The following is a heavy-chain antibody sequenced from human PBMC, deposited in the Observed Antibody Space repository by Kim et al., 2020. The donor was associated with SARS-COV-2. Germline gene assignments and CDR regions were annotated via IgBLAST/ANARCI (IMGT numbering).Heavy chain of an antibody. D-gene: IGHD3-10*01. Sequence: GGSLRLSCVASGFTFSNHGMEWVRLAPGKGLEWVGLIWYDGSNKFYADSVKDRFTISRDNSKNTLYLQMNSLRVEDTAVYYCARRGFNGSGTGRHYYMDVWGKGTTVTVS. V-gene: IGHV3-33*03. CDR1: GFTFSNHG. J-gene: IGHJ6*03. CDR3: ARRGFNGSGTGRHYYMDV. CDR2: IWYDGSNK.